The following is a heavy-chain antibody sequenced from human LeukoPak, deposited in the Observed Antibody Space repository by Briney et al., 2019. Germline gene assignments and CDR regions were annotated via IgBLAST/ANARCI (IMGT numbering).Heavy chain of an antibody. J-gene: IGHJ4*02. V-gene: IGHV3-7*01. CDR2: IKQDGSER. Sequence: GGSLRLSCVASGFTLSSYYLTWVRQAPGKGLEWVANIKQDGSERYYVDSVKGRFTISRDNAKNSLYLQMNSLGAEDTAVYYCATYPFDYWGQGTLVTVSS. CDR1: GFTLSSYY. CDR3: ATYPFDY.